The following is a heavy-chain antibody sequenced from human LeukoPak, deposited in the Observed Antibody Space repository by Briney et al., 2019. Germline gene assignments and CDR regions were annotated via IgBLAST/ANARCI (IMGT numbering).Heavy chain of an antibody. J-gene: IGHJ3*02. CDR3: ARDAGLEVVITPRYSDAFDI. CDR1: GFTFSSYA. V-gene: IGHV3-23*01. D-gene: IGHD3-3*01. CDR2: ISNNAGRT. Sequence: PGGSLRLSCAASGFTFSSYAMTWVRQAPGKGLEWVSSISNNAGRTYYADSVKGRFTISRDNSKNTLYLQMNSLRGEDTAVYYCARDAGLEVVITPRYSDAFDIWGQGTMVTVSS.